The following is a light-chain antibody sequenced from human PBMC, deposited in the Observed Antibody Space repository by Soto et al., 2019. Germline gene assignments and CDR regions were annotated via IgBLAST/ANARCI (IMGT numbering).Light chain of an antibody. CDR1: QGIGND. J-gene: IGKJ4*01. CDR2: AAT. CDR3: LQDHNYPRT. V-gene: IGKV1-6*02. Sequence: AIQMAQSPSSLSASVGDRVTITCRASQGIGNDVGWYQQKPGKAPKLLLYAATTLQSGVPSRSSGTRSGTDYTLTISSLQPEDFATYYCLQDHNYPRTFGGGTKVEIK.